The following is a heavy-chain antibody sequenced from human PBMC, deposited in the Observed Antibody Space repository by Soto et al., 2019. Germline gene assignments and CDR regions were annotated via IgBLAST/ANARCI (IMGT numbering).Heavy chain of an antibody. CDR3: ARGSIAVAGSNYLDV. CDR2: INVGNGYT. Sequence: ASVKVSCKASGYTFTSYAVHWVRQAPGQGLEWMGWINVGNGYTKYSQRFQARVTITRDTSANTAYMELSSLRSEDTAMYYCARGSIAVAGSNYLDVWGQGTTVTVSS. V-gene: IGHV1-3*01. J-gene: IGHJ6*02. CDR1: GYTFTSYA. D-gene: IGHD6-19*01.